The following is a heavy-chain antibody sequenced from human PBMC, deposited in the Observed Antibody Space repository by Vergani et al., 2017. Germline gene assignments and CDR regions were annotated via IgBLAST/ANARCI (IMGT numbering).Heavy chain of an antibody. Sequence: QVQLVQSGAEVKKPGASVKVSCKASGYTFTGYYMHWVRQAPGQGLEWMGWINPNSGGTNYAQKFQGWVTMTRDTSISTAYMELSRLRSDDTAVYYCARDNPVTTVTTYYYYGMDVWGQGTTVTVSS. V-gene: IGHV1-2*04. D-gene: IGHD4-11*01. J-gene: IGHJ6*02. CDR3: ARDNPVTTVTTYYYYGMDV. CDR1: GYTFTGYY. CDR2: INPNSGGT.